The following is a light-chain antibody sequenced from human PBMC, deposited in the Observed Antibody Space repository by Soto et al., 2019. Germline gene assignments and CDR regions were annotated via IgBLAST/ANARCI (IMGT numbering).Light chain of an antibody. J-gene: IGKJ5*01. CDR2: DAS. V-gene: IGKV1-33*01. Sequence: DIQMTQSPSSLSASVGDRVTITCQASQGISNYLNWYQQKPGKAPKLLIYDASNLETGVPSRFSGSGSGTEFAFTISSLQPEDIATYYCQQYDNLPPLITFGQGTRLEIK. CDR3: QQYDNLPPLIT. CDR1: QGISNY.